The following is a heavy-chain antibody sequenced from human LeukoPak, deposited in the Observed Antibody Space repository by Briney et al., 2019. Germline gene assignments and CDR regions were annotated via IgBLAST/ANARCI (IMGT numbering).Heavy chain of an antibody. CDR2: ISGSGGST. D-gene: IGHD5-24*01. Sequence: GGSLRLSCAASGFTFSSYGMSWVRQAPGKGLEWVSAISGSGGSTYYADSVKGRFTISRDNSKNTLYLQMNSLRAEDTAVYYCASNGYNFPDAFDIWGQGTMVTVSS. J-gene: IGHJ3*02. CDR1: GFTFSSYG. V-gene: IGHV3-23*01. CDR3: ASNGYNFPDAFDI.